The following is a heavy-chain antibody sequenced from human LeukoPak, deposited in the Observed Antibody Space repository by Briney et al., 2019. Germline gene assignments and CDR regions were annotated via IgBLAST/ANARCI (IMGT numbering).Heavy chain of an antibody. CDR2: IYYSGGSGTT. V-gene: IGHV4-59*01. CDR3: ASPGRVGGTYWHFDL. Sequence: SETLSLTCTVSPGSISNYYWSWIRQPPGKGLEWIGYIYYSGGSGTTKYKPSLKSRVTISLDMSKNQLSLKLRSVTAADTAVYYCASPGRVGGTYWHFDLWGRGTLVTVSS. D-gene: IGHD2-15*01. CDR1: PGSISNYY. J-gene: IGHJ2*01.